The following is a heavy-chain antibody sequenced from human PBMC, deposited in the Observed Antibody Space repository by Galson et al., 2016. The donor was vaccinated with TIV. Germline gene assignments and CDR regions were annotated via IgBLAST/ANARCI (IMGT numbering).Heavy chain of an antibody. CDR1: GVSISSSTYY. J-gene: IGHJ4*02. Sequence: ETLSLTCTVSGVSISSSTYYWGWIRQPPGRGLEWIGTIYYSGGTYYNPSLKSRVTISVDTSKNQFSLRLRSVTAADTAVYYCARCGQWSTYYFDYWGQGTLVTVSS. V-gene: IGHV4-39*01. CDR2: IYYSGGT. D-gene: IGHD2-15*01. CDR3: ARCGQWSTYYFDY.